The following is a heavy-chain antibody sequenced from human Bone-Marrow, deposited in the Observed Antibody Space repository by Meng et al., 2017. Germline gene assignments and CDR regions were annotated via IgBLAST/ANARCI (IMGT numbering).Heavy chain of an antibody. CDR3: ARYSSSSLAFDF. J-gene: IGHJ4*02. CDR1: GDSFSSGGHS. V-gene: IGHV4-30-2*01. Sequence: QLQLQESGSGPLKPSQTLSLTCSVSGDSFSSGGHSWSWIRQPPGKGLEWIGYIYHSGSTYFNPSLKSRVTVSVDRSKNQFSLNLSSVTAADTAVYYCARYSSSSLAFDFWGQGTLVTVSS. D-gene: IGHD6-6*01. CDR2: IYHSGST.